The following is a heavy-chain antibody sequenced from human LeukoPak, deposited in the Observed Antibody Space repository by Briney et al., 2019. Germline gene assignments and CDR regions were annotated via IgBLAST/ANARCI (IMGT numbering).Heavy chain of an antibody. J-gene: IGHJ4*02. CDR2: ISAYNGNT. D-gene: IGHD3-10*01. CDR3: ARDTYYGSGSGDYFDY. CDR1: GYTFTSYG. Sequence: ASVKVSCKASGYTFTSYGISWVRQAPGQGLEWMGWISAYNGNTNYAQKLQGRVTMTTDTSTSTACMELRSLRSDDTAVYYCARDTYYGSGSGDYFDYWGQGTLVTVSS. V-gene: IGHV1-18*01.